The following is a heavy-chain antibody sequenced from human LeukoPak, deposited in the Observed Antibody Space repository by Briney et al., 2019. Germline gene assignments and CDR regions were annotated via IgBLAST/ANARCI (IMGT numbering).Heavy chain of an antibody. V-gene: IGHV3-21*01. Sequence: GESLRLSCAASGFTFSSYSMNWVRQAPGKGLEWVSSISSSSSYIYYADSVKGRFTISRDNAKNSLYLQMNSLRAEDTAVYYCARDDYDSSGFFDYWGQGTLVTVSS. CDR1: GFTFSSYS. D-gene: IGHD3-22*01. CDR3: ARDDYDSSGFFDY. J-gene: IGHJ4*02. CDR2: ISSSSSYI.